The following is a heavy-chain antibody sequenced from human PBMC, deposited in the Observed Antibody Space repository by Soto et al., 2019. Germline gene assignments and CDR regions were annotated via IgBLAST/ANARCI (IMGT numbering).Heavy chain of an antibody. V-gene: IGHV1-2*02. J-gene: IGHJ4*02. Sequence: ASVKVSCKASGYTFTGHYMHWVRQAPGQGLEWMGWINPNSGGTNYAQKFQGRVTMTRDTSISTAYMELSRLRSDDTAVYYCARNLVDCSSTSCYSDTVDSWGQGTLFTIS. CDR3: ARNLVDCSSTSCYSDTVDS. D-gene: IGHD2-2*01. CDR2: INPNSGGT. CDR1: GYTFTGHY.